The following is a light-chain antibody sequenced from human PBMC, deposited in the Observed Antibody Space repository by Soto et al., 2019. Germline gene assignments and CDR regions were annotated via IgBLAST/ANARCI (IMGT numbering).Light chain of an antibody. CDR1: QTISSW. CDR3: QQYSTYPWT. V-gene: IGKV1-5*01. J-gene: IGKJ1*01. CDR2: DAS. Sequence: DIQMTQSPSTLSASVGDRVTITCRASQTISSWLAWYQQKPGKAPKVLIFDASTLEGGVPSRFSGSGSATEFTLSISSLQPGDFATYYCQQYSTYPWTFGQGTKVDIK.